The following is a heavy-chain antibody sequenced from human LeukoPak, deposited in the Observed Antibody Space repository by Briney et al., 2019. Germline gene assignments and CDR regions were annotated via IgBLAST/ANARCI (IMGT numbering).Heavy chain of an antibody. V-gene: IGHV3-23*01. Sequence: PGGSLRLSCAASGFTFSSYAMSWVRQAPGKGLEWASAISGSGGSTYYADSVKGRFTISRDNSKNTLYLQMNSLRAEDTAVYYCAKTGPLFWSGYQFDYWGQGTLVTVSS. J-gene: IGHJ4*02. D-gene: IGHD3-3*01. CDR2: ISGSGGST. CDR1: GFTFSSYA. CDR3: AKTGPLFWSGYQFDY.